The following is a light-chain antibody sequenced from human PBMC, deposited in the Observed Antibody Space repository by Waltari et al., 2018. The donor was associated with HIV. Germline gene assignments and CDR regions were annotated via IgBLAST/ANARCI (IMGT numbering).Light chain of an antibody. CDR1: SSHIERNY. CDR3: AAWDDSLRGV. J-gene: IGLJ2*01. V-gene: IGLV1-47*01. Sequence: QSVLTQPPSASGTPGQRVTISCSGSSSHIERNYVYWYQQLPGTAPKLLIYRNNQRPSGVPDRFSGSKSGTSASRAISGLRSEDEAEYYCAAWDDSLRGVFGGGTKLTVL. CDR2: RNN.